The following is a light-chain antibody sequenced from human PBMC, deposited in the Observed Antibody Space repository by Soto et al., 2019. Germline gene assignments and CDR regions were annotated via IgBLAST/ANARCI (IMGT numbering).Light chain of an antibody. J-gene: IGKJ1*01. V-gene: IGKV3-20*01. CDR3: QELNSYPRT. CDR2: SAS. CDR1: QTVSSNY. Sequence: EIILTQSPDTLSLSPGERATLSCRASQTVSSNYLAWCQQRPGQAPRLLIYSASTRATGIPDRFSGRGSGTEFTLTISRLQPEDFATYYCQELNSYPRTFGQGTKVDI.